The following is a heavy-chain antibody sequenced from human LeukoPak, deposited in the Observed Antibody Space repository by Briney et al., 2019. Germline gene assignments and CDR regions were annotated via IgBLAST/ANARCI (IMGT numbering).Heavy chain of an antibody. CDR1: GFPFNTYS. D-gene: IGHD1-26*01. CDR2: ITSTSDTI. CDR3: ASFPWDLRPT. V-gene: IGHV3-48*01. Sequence: GGSLRLSCVTSGFPFNTYSMNWVRQAPGKGLEWLSYITSTSDTIYYADSVKGRFTISRDNAKNSLYLQMNSLRAEDTAVYYCASFPWDLRPTWGQGTLVSVAS. J-gene: IGHJ4*02.